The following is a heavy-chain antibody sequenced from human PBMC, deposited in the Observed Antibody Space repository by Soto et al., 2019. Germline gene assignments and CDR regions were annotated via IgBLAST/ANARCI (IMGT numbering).Heavy chain of an antibody. D-gene: IGHD3-3*01. CDR2: IYPGDSDT. J-gene: IGHJ6*02. V-gene: IGHV5-51*01. Sequence: GESLKISCKGSGYSFTSYWIGWVRQMPGKGLEWMGIIYPGDSDTRYSPSFQGQVTISADKSISTAYLQWSSLKASDTAMYYCARHGPDYDFWSGYWPAYYYYGIDVWGQGTTVTVAS. CDR1: GYSFTSYW. CDR3: ARHGPDYDFWSGYWPAYYYYGIDV.